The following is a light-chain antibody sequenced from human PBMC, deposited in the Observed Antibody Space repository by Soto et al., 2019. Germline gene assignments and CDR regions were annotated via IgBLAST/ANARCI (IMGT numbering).Light chain of an antibody. V-gene: IGKV3-20*01. Sequence: EIVLTQSPGTLSLSPGERATLSCRASEPVPNKYLAWYQQKAGQAPRLLIYGASRRPTGIPDRFSGSGSATDSPLTISRLEPEDFAMYYCHQYGTSDWTFGQGTKVEIK. J-gene: IGKJ1*01. CDR2: GAS. CDR1: EPVPNKY. CDR3: HQYGTSDWT.